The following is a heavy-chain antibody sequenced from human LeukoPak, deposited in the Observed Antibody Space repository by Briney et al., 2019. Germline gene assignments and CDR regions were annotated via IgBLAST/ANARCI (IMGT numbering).Heavy chain of an antibody. J-gene: IGHJ4*02. D-gene: IGHD3-10*01. CDR1: GFIVSSMY. CDR2: IYSGGST. V-gene: IGHV3-53*01. Sequence: GGSLRLSCAASGFIVSSMYMNWVRQAPGKGLEWVSVIYSGGSTYYADSVKGRFTISRDNAKNSLYLQMNSLRAEDTAVYYCAAVLASTSFDYWGQGTLVTVSS. CDR3: AAVLASTSFDY.